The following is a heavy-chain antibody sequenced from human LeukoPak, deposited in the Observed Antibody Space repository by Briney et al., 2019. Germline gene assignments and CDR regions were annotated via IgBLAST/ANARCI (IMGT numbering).Heavy chain of an antibody. CDR2: ISAYNGNT. CDR3: ARSTAYGSGRDAFDI. CDR1: GYTFTSYG. D-gene: IGHD3-10*01. J-gene: IGHJ3*02. V-gene: IGHV1-18*01. Sequence: GASVKVSCKASGYTFTSYGISWVRQAPGQGLEWMGWISAYNGNTNYVQKLQGRVTMTTDTSTSTAYMELRSLRSDDTAVYYCARSTAYGSGRDAFDIWGQGTMVTVSS.